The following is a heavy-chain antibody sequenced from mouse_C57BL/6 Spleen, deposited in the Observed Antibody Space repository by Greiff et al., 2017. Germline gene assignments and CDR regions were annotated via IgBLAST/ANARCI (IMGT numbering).Heavy chain of an antibody. Sequence: VQLQQSGPELVKPGASVKISCKASGYTFTDYYMNWVKQSHGKSLEWIGDINPNNGGTSYNQKFKGKATLTVDKSSSTAYMELRSLTSVDSAVXYWARSNLFAYWGQGTLVTVSA. CDR1: GYTFTDYY. V-gene: IGHV1-26*01. CDR3: ARSNLFAY. CDR2: INPNNGGT. J-gene: IGHJ3*01.